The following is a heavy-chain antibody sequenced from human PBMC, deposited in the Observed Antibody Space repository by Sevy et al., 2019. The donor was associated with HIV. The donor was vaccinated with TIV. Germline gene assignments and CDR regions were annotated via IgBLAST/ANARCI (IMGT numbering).Heavy chain of an antibody. D-gene: IGHD6-13*01. CDR2: INPNSGGT. J-gene: IGHJ4*02. CDR1: GYTFTGYY. CDR3: ARDRRSAAGTKDY. Sequence: ASVKVSCKASGYTFTGYYMHWVRQAPGQGLEWMGRINPNSGGTNYAQKFQGRVTMTRDTSISTAYMELSRLRSDDTAVYYYARDRRSAAGTKDYWGQGTLVTVSS. V-gene: IGHV1-2*06.